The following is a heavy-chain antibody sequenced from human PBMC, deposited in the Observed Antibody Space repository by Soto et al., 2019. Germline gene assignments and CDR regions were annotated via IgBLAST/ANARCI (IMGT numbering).Heavy chain of an antibody. Sequence: GGSLRLSCAASGFTFSNAWMNWVRQAPGKGLEWVGRIKSKTDGGTTDYAAPVKGRFTISRDDSKNTLYLQMNSLKTEDTAVYYCTTAWYDYVWGSYRYVFDYWGQGTLVTVSS. CDR2: IKSKTDGGTT. CDR3: TTAWYDYVWGSYRYVFDY. CDR1: GFTFSNAW. D-gene: IGHD3-16*02. V-gene: IGHV3-15*07. J-gene: IGHJ4*02.